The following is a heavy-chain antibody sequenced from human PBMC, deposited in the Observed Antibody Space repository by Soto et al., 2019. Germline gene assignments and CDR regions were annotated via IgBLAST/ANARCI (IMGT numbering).Heavy chain of an antibody. J-gene: IGHJ4*02. V-gene: IGHV4-39*01. CDR1: NGSISSRSSY. CDR2: IYYIGNT. Sequence: QLQLQASGSGLVKPSETLSLTCIVSNGSISSRSSYWGWIRQTPGKGLEWIGSIYYIGNTYYNPSLKSRVTISIDTSKTQFSLKMNSVTAADTAVYFYGGQDYGAKGYYFENWGQGALVTVSS. CDR3: GGQDYGAKGYYFEN. D-gene: IGHD4-17*01.